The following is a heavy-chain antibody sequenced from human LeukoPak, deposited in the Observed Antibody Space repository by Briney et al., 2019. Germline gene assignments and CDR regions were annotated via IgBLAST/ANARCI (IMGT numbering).Heavy chain of an antibody. CDR1: GYTFTGYY. CDR3: ARVMVRGVRAPSSYYFDY. CDR2: INPNSGGT. J-gene: IGHJ4*02. Sequence: ASVEVSCKASGYTFTGYYMHWVRQAPGQGLEWMGWINPNSGGTNYAQKFQGRVTMTRDTFISTAYMELSRLRSDDTAVYYCARVMVRGVRAPSSYYFDYWGQGTLVTVSS. V-gene: IGHV1-2*02. D-gene: IGHD3-10*01.